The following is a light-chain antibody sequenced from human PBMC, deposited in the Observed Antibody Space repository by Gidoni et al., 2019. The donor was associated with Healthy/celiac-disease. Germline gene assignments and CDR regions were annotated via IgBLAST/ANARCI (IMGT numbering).Light chain of an antibody. CDR3: QQSYSTWLT. CDR1: QSISSY. V-gene: IGKV1-39*01. Sequence: DIQMTQSPSSLSASVGDRVTITCRASQSISSYLNWYQQKPGKAPKLLIYAASSLQSGVPSRFSGSGSGTDFTLTISSLQPEDFATYYCQQSYSTWLTLXGXTKVEIK. J-gene: IGKJ4*01. CDR2: AAS.